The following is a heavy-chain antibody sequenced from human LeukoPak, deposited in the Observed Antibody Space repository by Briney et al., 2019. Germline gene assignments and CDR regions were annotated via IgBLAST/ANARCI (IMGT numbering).Heavy chain of an antibody. CDR2: IKQDGSAK. V-gene: IGHV3-7*04. J-gene: IGHJ4*02. CDR3: VRQYNSSWLQFFDY. D-gene: IGHD6-13*01. CDR1: GLTFSDYC. Sequence: PGGSLSLSCAAAGLTFSDYCMTWVRQAPGKGLEWVANIKQDGSAKYYVDSVQGRFTISRDNAKNSLYLQMNSLRAEDTAIYYCVRQYNSSWLQFFDYWGQGTLVTVSS.